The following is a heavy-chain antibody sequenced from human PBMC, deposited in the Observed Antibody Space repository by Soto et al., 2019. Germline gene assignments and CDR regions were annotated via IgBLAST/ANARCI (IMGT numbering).Heavy chain of an antibody. CDR3: AKDVGCTNGVCGDY. J-gene: IGHJ4*02. V-gene: IGHV3-23*01. D-gene: IGHD2-8*01. Sequence: EVQLLESGGGLVQPGGSLRLSCAASGFTFSSYAMSWVRQAPGKGLEWVSALSGSGGSTYYADSVKGRFTISRDNSKNTLYLQMNSLRAEDTAVYYCAKDVGCTNGVCGDYWGQGTLVTVSS. CDR1: GFTFSSYA. CDR2: LSGSGGST.